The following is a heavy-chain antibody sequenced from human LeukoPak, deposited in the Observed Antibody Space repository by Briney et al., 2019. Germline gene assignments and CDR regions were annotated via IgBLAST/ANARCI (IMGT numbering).Heavy chain of an antibody. CDR1: GDSVSSNSTA. CDR2: TYYRSKWYS. V-gene: IGHV6-1*01. J-gene: IGHJ3*02. Sequence: SQTLSLTCAISGDSVSSNSTACNWIRQSPSRGLEWLGKTYYRSKWYSDYAVSVKSRITINPDTSKNQFSLQLNSVTPEDTAVYYCARGGQGDGYSADETFDIWGQGTMVTVSS. D-gene: IGHD5-24*01. CDR3: ARGGQGDGYSADETFDI.